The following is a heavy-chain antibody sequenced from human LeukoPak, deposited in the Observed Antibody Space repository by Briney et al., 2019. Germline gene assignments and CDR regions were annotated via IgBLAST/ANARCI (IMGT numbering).Heavy chain of an antibody. CDR3: ARDHNWGFDY. D-gene: IGHD3-16*01. CDR2: ITDSDGAN. Sequence: PGGSLTLSCAASGFIFSSYSMNWVRQAQATGLEWVSYITDSDGANYYADSVMGRFTISRDNAKNSLYLQVSSLRDEDTGIYYCARDHNWGFDYWGQGTLVTVSS. J-gene: IGHJ4*02. CDR1: GFIFSSYS. V-gene: IGHV3-48*02.